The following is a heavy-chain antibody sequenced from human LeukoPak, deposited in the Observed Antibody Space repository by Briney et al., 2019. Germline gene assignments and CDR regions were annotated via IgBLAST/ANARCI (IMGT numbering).Heavy chain of an antibody. CDR2: ISAYNGHT. CDR1: GFSFTSYS. J-gene: IGHJ4*02. D-gene: IGHD1-14*01. V-gene: IGHV1-18*01. Sequence: ASVKVSCKASGFSFTSYSFTWVRQAPGQGLEWMGWISAYNGHTNSAQKFQARVTMTTDTSTNTAYMELRSLRSDDTAVYYCARDGTLFDYWGQGTLVTVSS. CDR3: ARDGTLFDY.